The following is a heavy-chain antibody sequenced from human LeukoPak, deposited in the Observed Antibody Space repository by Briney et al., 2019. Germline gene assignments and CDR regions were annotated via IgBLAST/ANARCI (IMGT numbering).Heavy chain of an antibody. D-gene: IGHD3-3*01. J-gene: IGHJ4*02. CDR3: ARAPREWLLGYYFDY. Sequence: GGSLRLSCAASGFTFSSYWMSWVRQAPGKGLEWVANVKYDGSEKYYVDSVKGRFTISRDNAKNSLYLQMNSLRAEDTAVYYCARAPREWLLGYYFDYWGQGTLVTVSS. V-gene: IGHV3-7*01. CDR1: GFTFSSYW. CDR2: VKYDGSEK.